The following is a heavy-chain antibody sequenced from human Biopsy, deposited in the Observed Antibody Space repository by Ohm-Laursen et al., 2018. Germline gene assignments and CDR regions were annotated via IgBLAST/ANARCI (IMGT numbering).Heavy chain of an antibody. CDR3: AKPADSYGSEFYFDY. CDR1: GFTFSSYA. D-gene: IGHD4-17*01. J-gene: IGHJ4*02. V-gene: IGHV3-23*01. CDR2: INTGGGST. Sequence: SLRLSCAASGFTFSSYAMTWVRQAPGKGLEWVSVINTGGGSTHYAVSVKGRFTISRDNSKNTLYLRMNSLRAEDTAVYYCAKPADSYGSEFYFDYWGQGTLVTVAS.